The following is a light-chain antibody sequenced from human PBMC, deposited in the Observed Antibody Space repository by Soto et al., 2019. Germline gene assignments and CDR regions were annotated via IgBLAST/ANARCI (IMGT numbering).Light chain of an antibody. CDR2: AAS. CDR1: QSISSY. J-gene: IGKJ1*01. V-gene: IGKV1-39*01. CDR3: QQSYSTPWT. Sequence: DIQMTQSPSSLSASVGDRVTITCRASQSISSYLNWYQQKPGKAPKLLIYAASSLQSGVPSRFSGSGSGTDFTLTIRSLQPEDVATYYCQQSYSTPWTFRQGTKLEIK.